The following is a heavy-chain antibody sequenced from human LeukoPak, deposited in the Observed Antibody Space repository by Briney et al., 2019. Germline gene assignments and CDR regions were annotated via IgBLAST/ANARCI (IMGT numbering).Heavy chain of an antibody. V-gene: IGHV4-34*01. CDR2: INHSGST. CDR3: ARRLLDY. Sequence: PSETLSLTCTVSGGSISSYYWSWIRQPPGKGLEWIGEINHSGSTNYNPSLKSRVTISVDTSKNQFFLKLSSVTAADTAVYYCARRLLDYWGQGTLVTVSS. J-gene: IGHJ4*02. D-gene: IGHD3-22*01. CDR1: GGSISSYY.